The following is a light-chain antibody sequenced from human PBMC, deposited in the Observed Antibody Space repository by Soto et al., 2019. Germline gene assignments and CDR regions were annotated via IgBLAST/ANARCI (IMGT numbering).Light chain of an antibody. J-gene: IGKJ5*01. CDR1: QSVSSNY. CDR2: DAS. Sequence: EIVLTQSPCTLSLSPGERATLSCRASQSVSSNYLAWYQQKPGQAPRLLIYDASSRPTGIPDRFSGSGSGTDFTLTISRLEPEDFAVYYCQRYGNSPITFGQGTRLEIK. V-gene: IGKV3-20*01. CDR3: QRYGNSPIT.